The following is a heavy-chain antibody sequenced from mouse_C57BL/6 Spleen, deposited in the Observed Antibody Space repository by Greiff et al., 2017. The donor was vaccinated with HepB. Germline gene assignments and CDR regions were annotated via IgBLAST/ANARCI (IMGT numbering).Heavy chain of an antibody. D-gene: IGHD1-1*01. CDR3: ARSGIYYYGSSPYYYAMDY. CDR1: GYAFSSSW. V-gene: IGHV1-82*01. J-gene: IGHJ4*01. Sequence: QVQLQQSGPELVKPGASVKISCKASGYAFSSSWMNWVKQRPGKGLEWIGRIYPGDGDTNYNGKFKGKATLTADKSSSTAYMQLSSLTSEDSAVYFCARSGIYYYGSSPYYYAMDYWGQGTSVTVSS. CDR2: IYPGDGDT.